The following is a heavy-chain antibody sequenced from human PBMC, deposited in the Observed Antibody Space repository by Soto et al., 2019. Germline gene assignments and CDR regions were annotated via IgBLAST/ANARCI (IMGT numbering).Heavy chain of an antibody. CDR3: ARGGALSTSWYWGDGLDS. J-gene: IGHJ4*02. Sequence: QVQLEQSGSEVKKSGSSVKVSCKASGYSFSSHAITWVRQAPGQRLEWMGGIIPVFGTPSYAQKFQGRVTISEDKSTNTSYLELTSLRSEDTAVYYCARGGALSTSWYWGDGLDSWGQGTQVTVSS. CDR2: IIPVFGTP. D-gene: IGHD6-13*01. CDR1: GYSFSSHA. V-gene: IGHV1-69*06.